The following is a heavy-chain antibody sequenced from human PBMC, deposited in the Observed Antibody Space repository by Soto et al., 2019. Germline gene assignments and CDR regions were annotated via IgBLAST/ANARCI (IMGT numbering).Heavy chain of an antibody. CDR2: MNPINGAT. CDR1: GYDFSAYD. V-gene: IGHV1-8*02. Sequence: GASVKVSWKASGYDFSAYDINRVRQASGQGLEWMGWMNPINGATGSARRFQGRVSMTRNTATGTAYLELTSLRSDDTAVYYCGRGPSPRAPAGGTPYYYAMDVWGQGTTVTVS. J-gene: IGHJ6*02. CDR3: GRGPSPRAPAGGTPYYYAMDV. D-gene: IGHD6-13*01.